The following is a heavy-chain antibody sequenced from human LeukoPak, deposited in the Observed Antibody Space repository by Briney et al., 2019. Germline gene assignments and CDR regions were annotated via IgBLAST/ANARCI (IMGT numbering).Heavy chain of an antibody. CDR3: ARSIAAAGPKKYYYYYYMDV. J-gene: IGHJ6*03. CDR2: INHSGST. D-gene: IGHD6-13*01. Sequence: SETLSLTCAVYGGSFSGYYWSWIRQPPGKGLEWIGEINHSGSTNYNPSLKSRVTISVDTSKNQFSLKLSSVTAADTAVYYCARSIAAAGPKKYYYYYYMDVWGKGTTVTVSS. CDR1: GGSFSGYY. V-gene: IGHV4-34*01.